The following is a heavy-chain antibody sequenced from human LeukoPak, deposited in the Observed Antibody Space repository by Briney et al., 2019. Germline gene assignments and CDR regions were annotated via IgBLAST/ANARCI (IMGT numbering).Heavy chain of an antibody. V-gene: IGHV1-18*01. CDR2: ISAYNGNT. CDR1: GYTFTSYG. Sequence: ASVKVSCKASGYTFTSYGISWVRQAPGQGLEWMGWISAYNGNTNYAQKLQGRVTMTTDTSTSTAYMELRSLRSDDTAVYYCARISRFGLITMIVGARGKELYDYWGQGTLVTVSS. D-gene: IGHD3-22*01. J-gene: IGHJ4*02. CDR3: ARISRFGLITMIVGARGKELYDY.